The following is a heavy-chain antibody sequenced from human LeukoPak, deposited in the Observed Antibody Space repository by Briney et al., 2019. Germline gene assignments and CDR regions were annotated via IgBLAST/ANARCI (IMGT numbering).Heavy chain of an antibody. Sequence: PGGSLRLSCAASGFTFSSYAMSWVRQAPGKGLEWVSAISGSGGSTYYADSVKGRVTISRDNAKNSLYLQMNSLRAEDTALHYCAKDSQFLEWLWHDAFDIWGQGTMVTVSS. CDR1: GFTFSSYA. V-gene: IGHV3-23*01. CDR3: AKDSQFLEWLWHDAFDI. CDR2: ISGSGGST. D-gene: IGHD3-3*01. J-gene: IGHJ3*02.